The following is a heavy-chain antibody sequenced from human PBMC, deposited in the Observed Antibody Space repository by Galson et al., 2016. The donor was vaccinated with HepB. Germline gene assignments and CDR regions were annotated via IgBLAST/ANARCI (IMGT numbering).Heavy chain of an antibody. Sequence: QSGAEVKKPGESLKISCQVSGYTFSNYWIGWVRQMPGKGLEWMGISYPGDSDTTYSLSFQGQVTISVDRSNSTAYLQWSSLKASDTAIYYCARPHNYDSTAYYFWGQGTLVTVSS. CDR1: GYTFSNYW. CDR3: ARPHNYDSTAYYF. V-gene: IGHV5-51*01. CDR2: SYPGDSDT. D-gene: IGHD3-22*01. J-gene: IGHJ4*02.